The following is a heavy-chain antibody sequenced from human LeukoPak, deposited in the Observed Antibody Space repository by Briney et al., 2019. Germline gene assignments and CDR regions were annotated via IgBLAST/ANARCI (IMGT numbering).Heavy chain of an antibody. V-gene: IGHV4-39*07. J-gene: IGHJ3*02. CDR2: IYYSGST. Sequence: PSETLSLTCTVSGGSISSSSYYWGWIRQPPGKGLEWIGSIYYSGSTYYNPSLKSRVTISVDTSKNQFSLKLSSVTAADTAVYYCAREPTRYSSSWHGDAFDIWGQGTMVTVSS. D-gene: IGHD6-13*01. CDR1: GGSISSSSYY. CDR3: AREPTRYSSSWHGDAFDI.